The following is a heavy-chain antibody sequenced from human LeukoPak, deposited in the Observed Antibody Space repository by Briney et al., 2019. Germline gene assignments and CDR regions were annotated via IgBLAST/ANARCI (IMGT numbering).Heavy chain of an antibody. CDR3: ARDLGGPRYFDC. J-gene: IGHJ4*02. CDR1: GGSISSGGYY. Sequence: SETLSLTCTVSGGSISSGGYYWSWIRQHPGKGLEWIGYIYYSGSTYYNPSLKSRVTISVDTSKNQLSLKLSSVTAADTAVYYCARDLGGPRYFDCWGQGTLVTVSS. CDR2: IYYSGST. V-gene: IGHV4-31*03. D-gene: IGHD3-16*01.